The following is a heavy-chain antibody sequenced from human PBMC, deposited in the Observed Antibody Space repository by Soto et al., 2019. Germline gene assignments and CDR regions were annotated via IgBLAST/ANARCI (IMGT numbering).Heavy chain of an antibody. CDR3: ARGRSIVLMVYAIKAAFDI. D-gene: IGHD2-8*01. V-gene: IGHV4-34*01. Sequence: SDTLSLTCAVYGGSFSGYYWSWIRQPPGKGLEWIGEINHSGSTNYNPSLKSRVTISVDTSKNQFSLKLSSVTAADTAVYYCARGRSIVLMVYAIKAAFDIWGQGTMVTVSS. J-gene: IGHJ3*02. CDR1: GGSFSGYY. CDR2: INHSGST.